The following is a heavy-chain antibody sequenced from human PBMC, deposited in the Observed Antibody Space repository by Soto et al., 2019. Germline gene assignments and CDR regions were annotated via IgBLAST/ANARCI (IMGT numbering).Heavy chain of an antibody. CDR2: ISYSGST. D-gene: IGHD1-26*01. V-gene: IGHV4-39*01. Sequence: QVQLQESGPGLVKPSETLSLTCSVSGGSISSSTYYWGWIRQPPGKGLECIGSISYSGSTYYNPSHKSRATIFVDTSKNQFSLKLNSVTAADTAVYYCARRDSGSYYSPFDYWGQGTLVTVSS. CDR3: ARRDSGSYYSPFDY. CDR1: GGSISSSTYY. J-gene: IGHJ4*02.